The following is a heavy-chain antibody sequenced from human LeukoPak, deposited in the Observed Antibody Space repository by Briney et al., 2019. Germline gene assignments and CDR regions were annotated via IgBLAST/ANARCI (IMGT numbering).Heavy chain of an antibody. Sequence: GGSLRLSCAASGFTFSDYAIHWVRQAPGKGLEWVAVISYDGSNKYYADSVKGRFTISRDNSKNTLYLQMNSLGAEDAAVYYCASNVVGATPWVYYYYMDVWGKGTTVTVSS. CDR2: ISYDGSNK. CDR3: ASNVVGATPWVYYYYMDV. CDR1: GFTFSDYA. V-gene: IGHV3-30*04. J-gene: IGHJ6*03. D-gene: IGHD1-26*01.